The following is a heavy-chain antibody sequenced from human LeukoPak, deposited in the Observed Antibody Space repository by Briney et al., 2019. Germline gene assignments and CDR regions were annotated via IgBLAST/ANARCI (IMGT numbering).Heavy chain of an antibody. CDR1: GGSFSGYY. D-gene: IGHD3-16*01. CDR2: INHSGST. J-gene: IGHJ4*02. CDR3: AGGGGALPYCDY. V-gene: IGHV4-34*01. Sequence: SETLSLTCAVYGGSFSGYYWSWIRQPPGKGLEWIGEINHSGSTNYNPSLKSRVAISVDASKNQFSLKLSSVTAADTAVYYCAGGGGALPYCDYGGKGALVPVSS.